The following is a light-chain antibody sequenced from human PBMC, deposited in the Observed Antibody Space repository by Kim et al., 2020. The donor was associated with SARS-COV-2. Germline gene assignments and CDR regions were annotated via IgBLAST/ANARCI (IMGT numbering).Light chain of an antibody. Sequence: LSAWERVTLACRASQSVSNSYLAWHQQKPGQAPRLLIYDASSRATGIPDRFSGSGSGTDFTLTISRLEPEDFAVYYCQQYGDSPYTFGQGTKLEI. CDR3: QQYGDSPYT. CDR1: QSVSNSY. V-gene: IGKV3-20*01. CDR2: DAS. J-gene: IGKJ2*01.